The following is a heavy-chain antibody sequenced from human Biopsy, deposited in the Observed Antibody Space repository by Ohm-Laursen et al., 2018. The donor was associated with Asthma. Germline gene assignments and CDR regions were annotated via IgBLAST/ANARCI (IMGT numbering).Heavy chain of an antibody. Sequence: ESLKISCKTSGYIFTSYWIGWVRQMPGKGLEWMAIIFPDDSDTIYSPSFQGQVTISADKSISTAYLQWSSLKASDTAIYYCARLAYGSGSFFDFWGQGTLVIVSS. D-gene: IGHD3-10*01. J-gene: IGHJ4*02. CDR3: ARLAYGSGSFFDF. CDR1: GYIFTSYW. V-gene: IGHV5-51*01. CDR2: IFPDDSDT.